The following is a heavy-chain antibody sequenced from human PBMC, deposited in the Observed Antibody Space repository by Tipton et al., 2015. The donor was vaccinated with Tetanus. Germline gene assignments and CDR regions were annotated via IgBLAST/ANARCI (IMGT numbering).Heavy chain of an antibody. CDR1: GGSMSSSDYY. D-gene: IGHD5-18*01. CDR3: ARGGSYSYGPRGFDL. J-gene: IGHJ2*01. Sequence: TLSLTCTVSGGSMSSSDYYWGWIRQPPGKGLEWIGSISYSGRTYYNPSLKSRVTMSVDTSKKHFSLRLRSVTAADTAVYYCARGGSYSYGPRGFDLWGRGTLVTVSS. V-gene: IGHV4-39*02. CDR2: ISYSGRT.